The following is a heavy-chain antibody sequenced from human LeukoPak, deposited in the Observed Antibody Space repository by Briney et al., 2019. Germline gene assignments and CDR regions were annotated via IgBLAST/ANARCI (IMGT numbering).Heavy chain of an antibody. CDR3: ARDYSDPHFYYYYSMDV. V-gene: IGHV4-61*02. D-gene: IGHD3-22*01. CDR1: GGSLSSGSYY. Sequence: PSETLSLTCTVSGGSLSSGSYYWRWLRQPAGRGREWIGRIYTSGGTNNNPSLKSRVTISEDTSKNQFSLKLSSVTAADTAVYYCARDYSDPHFYYYYSMDVGGKGTTVTVS. J-gene: IGHJ6*03. CDR2: IYTSGGT.